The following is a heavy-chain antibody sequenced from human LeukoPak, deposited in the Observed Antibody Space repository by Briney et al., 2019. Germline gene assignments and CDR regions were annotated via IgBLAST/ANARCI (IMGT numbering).Heavy chain of an antibody. V-gene: IGHV4-31*11. J-gene: IGHJ1*01. CDR2: IHFSGTV. CDR3: SGRNDDSKIHH. D-gene: IGHD3-22*01. CDR1: GASVTATNYY. Sequence: SQTLSLTCEVSGASVTATNYYSTWIRQRPGECPEWIGHIHFSGTVYCSPSLQSRASISRDASKNHFSLRLSSLTAADTAVYFCSGRNDDSKIHHWGQGTLVAVSS.